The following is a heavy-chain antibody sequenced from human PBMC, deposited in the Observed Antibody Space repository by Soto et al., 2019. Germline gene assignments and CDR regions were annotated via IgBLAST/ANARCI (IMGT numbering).Heavy chain of an antibody. D-gene: IGHD1-7*01. J-gene: IGHJ6*02. Sequence: RASVNVSFKASGSTFTNYDIHCVRQAPGQGLEWMAIIDPSGGSTTYAQKFQGRVTITRDTSATTVYMELSSLRSEDTAVYYCARPEGTTYTYYQYGMDVWGQGTTVTVSS. CDR2: IDPSGGST. V-gene: IGHV1-46*01. CDR1: GSTFTNYD. CDR3: ARPEGTTYTYYQYGMDV.